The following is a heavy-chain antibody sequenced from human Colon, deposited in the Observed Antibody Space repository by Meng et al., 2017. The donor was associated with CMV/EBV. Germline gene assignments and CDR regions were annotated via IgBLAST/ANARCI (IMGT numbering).Heavy chain of an antibody. CDR1: GLTFSRYA. Sequence: GESLKISCEASGLTFSRYAMSWVRQAPGKGLEWVSVISGSGGSTHYADSVKGRFTISRDNSRDTLYLQMNTLRAEDTAVYYCAKMYWQQLVRRGYFDYWGQGTLVTVSS. CDR3: AKMYWQQLVRRGYFDY. V-gene: IGHV3-23*01. D-gene: IGHD6-13*01. CDR2: ISGSGGST. J-gene: IGHJ4*02.